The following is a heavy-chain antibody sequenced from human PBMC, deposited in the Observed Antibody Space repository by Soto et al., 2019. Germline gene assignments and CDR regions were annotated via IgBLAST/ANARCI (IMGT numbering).Heavy chain of an antibody. CDR2: IYYSGST. CDR1: GGSISSSSYY. V-gene: IGHV4-39*01. J-gene: IGHJ4*02. CDR3: ARQVSKWLRPQYFDY. D-gene: IGHD5-12*01. Sequence: SETLSLTCTVSGGSISSSSYYWGWIRQPPGKGLEWIGSIYYSGSTYYNPSLKSRVTISVDTSKNQFSLKLSSVTAADTAVYYCARQVSKWLRPQYFDYWGQGTLVTVSS.